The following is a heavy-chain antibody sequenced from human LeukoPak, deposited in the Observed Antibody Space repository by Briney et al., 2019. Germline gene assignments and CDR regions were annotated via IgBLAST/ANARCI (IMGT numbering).Heavy chain of an antibody. CDR3: AKDLYYDFWSGYAFDY. D-gene: IGHD3-3*01. CDR2: FSGSGGST. J-gene: IGHJ4*02. CDR1: GFTFSSYA. Sequence: GGSLRLSCAASGFTFSSYAMSWVGQAPAQGLERVSAFSGSGGSTYYADSVKGRFTISRDNSKNTLYLQMNSLRAEDTAVYYCAKDLYYDFWSGYAFDYWGQGTLVTVSS. V-gene: IGHV3-23*01.